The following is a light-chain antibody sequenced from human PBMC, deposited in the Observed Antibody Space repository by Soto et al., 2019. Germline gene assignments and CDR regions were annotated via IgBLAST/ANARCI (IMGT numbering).Light chain of an antibody. CDR2: AAS. J-gene: IGKJ1*01. V-gene: IGKV1-27*01. CDR3: QKYNTAPQT. CDR1: QGILDY. Sequence: DIPMTQSPSSLSASVGDRVTITCRASQGILDYVAWFQQKPGKAPRLLIFAASTLHSGVPSRFSGSGAGTDFTLTISSPQPEDAATYYCQKYNTAPQTFGQGTTVEIK.